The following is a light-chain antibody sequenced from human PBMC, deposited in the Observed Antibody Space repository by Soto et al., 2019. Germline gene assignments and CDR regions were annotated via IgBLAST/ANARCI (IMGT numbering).Light chain of an antibody. V-gene: IGLV1-51*01. CDR3: ATCDSSLPAVV. CDR1: SSNIGNNY. CDR2: NNN. Sequence: QSVLTQPPSASAAPGQRVTISCSGSSSNIGNNYVSWYQQLPGTAPKLLIYNNNQRPSGIPDRFSGSKSGTSATLGITGLQAGDEADYYCATCDSSLPAVVFGGGTKLTVL. J-gene: IGLJ2*01.